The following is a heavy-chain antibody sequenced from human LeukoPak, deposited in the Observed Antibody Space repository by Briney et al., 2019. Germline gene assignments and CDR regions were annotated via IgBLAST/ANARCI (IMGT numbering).Heavy chain of an antibody. CDR2: ISSNGGSR. CDR1: GFTLSTYA. J-gene: IGHJ4*02. D-gene: IGHD1-1*01. CDR3: VVQGWVFRAPTQYYFDY. V-gene: IGHV3-64D*06. Sequence: GGSLRLSCSASGFTLSTYAMHWVRQAPGKGLEYVSAISSNGGSRYYADSVKGRFTISRDNSKNTLYLQMSSLRAEDTAVYYCVVQGWVFRAPTQYYFDYWGQGTLVTVSS.